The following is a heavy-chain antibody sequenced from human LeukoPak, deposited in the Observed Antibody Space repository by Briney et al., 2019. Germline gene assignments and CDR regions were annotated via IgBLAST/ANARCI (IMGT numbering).Heavy chain of an antibody. Sequence: PSDTLSLTCTVSYVYISSYYWSRIPQPPGKELEWIGNIHYLRSNNYNPSIKSRVTISVDTSRNQFSLKLSSVTAADTALYYCARASRDAFDIWGQGTMVTVSS. J-gene: IGHJ3*02. CDR2: IHYLRSN. CDR3: ARASRDAFDI. CDR1: YVYISSYY. V-gene: IGHV4-59*07.